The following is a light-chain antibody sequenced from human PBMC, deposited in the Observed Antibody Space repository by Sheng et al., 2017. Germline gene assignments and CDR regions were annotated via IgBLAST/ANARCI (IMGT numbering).Light chain of an antibody. J-gene: IGKJ2*01. CDR2: GAS. V-gene: IGKV3-20*01. CDR1: QSVSSNS. CDR3: LRSGTSPPYT. Sequence: IVLMQSPDTLPVSPGERATLSCRASQSVSSNSLAWYQHKPGQAPRLLIYGASIRATGIPDRFSGSGSGTDFSLTISRLEPEDFAVYYCLRSGTSPPYTFGQGTKLQIK.